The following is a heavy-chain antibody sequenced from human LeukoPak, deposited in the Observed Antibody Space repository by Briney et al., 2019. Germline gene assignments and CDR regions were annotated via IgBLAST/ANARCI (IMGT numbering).Heavy chain of an antibody. Sequence: AASVKVSCKASGGAFSSYAISWVRQAPGQGLEWMGRIIPILGIANYAQKFQGRVTITADKSTSTAYMELSSLRSEDTAVYYCARDSVPDYYGMDVWGQGTTVTVSS. CDR3: ARDSVPDYYGMDV. CDR2: IIPILGIA. CDR1: GGAFSSYA. J-gene: IGHJ6*02. V-gene: IGHV1-69*04.